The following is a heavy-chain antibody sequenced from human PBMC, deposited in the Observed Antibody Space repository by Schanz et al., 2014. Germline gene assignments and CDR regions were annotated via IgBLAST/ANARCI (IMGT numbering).Heavy chain of an antibody. CDR1: GYTFTGYS. CDR3: ARDSDVSKYNLFDS. V-gene: IGHV1-2*06. Sequence: QVQLVQSGADVKKPGASVKVSCKASGYTFTGYSMHWVRQAPGQGLGWMGRINPNSGGTNYAQKFQGRVIMTRDTYISTAYMELTRLTFDDTAIYYCARDSDVSKYNLFDSWGQGTLVTVSS. CDR2: INPNSGGT. J-gene: IGHJ5*01.